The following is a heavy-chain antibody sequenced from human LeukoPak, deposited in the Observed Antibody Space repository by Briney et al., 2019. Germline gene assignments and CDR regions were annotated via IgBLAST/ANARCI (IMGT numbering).Heavy chain of an antibody. CDR3: ARQVPYTSRPDY. D-gene: IGHD2-2*01. Sequence: SETLSLTCTVSGDSINIYYWTWIRQPPGKGLEWIGYIYYSGSTNYNPSLKSRVTISVDTSKNQFSLKLDSVTAADTAVYYCARQVPYTSRPDYWGQGTLVTVSS. CDR2: IYYSGST. J-gene: IGHJ4*02. CDR1: GDSINIYY. V-gene: IGHV4-59*08.